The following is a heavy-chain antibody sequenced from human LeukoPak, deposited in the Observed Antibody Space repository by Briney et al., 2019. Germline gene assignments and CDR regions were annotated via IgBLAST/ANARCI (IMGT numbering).Heavy chain of an antibody. CDR2: INSDGSST. D-gene: IGHD1-26*01. CDR1: GFTFSSYW. CDR3: AGGPLTVGATRSDFDY. J-gene: IGHJ4*02. Sequence: GGSLRLSCAASGFTFSSYWMHWVRQAPGQGLVRVSCINSDGSSTSYADSVKGRFTISRDNAKNTLYLQMNSLRAEDTAVYYCAGGPLTVGATRSDFDYWGQGTLVTVSS. V-gene: IGHV3-74*01.